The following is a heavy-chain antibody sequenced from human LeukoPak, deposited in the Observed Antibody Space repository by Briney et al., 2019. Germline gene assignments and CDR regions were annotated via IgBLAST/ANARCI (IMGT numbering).Heavy chain of an antibody. D-gene: IGHD3-10*01. CDR2: ISYDGSNK. CDR3: ARDTRGEVTR. Sequence: PGGSLRLSCAASGFTFSSYGMHWVRQAPGKGLEWVAVISYDGSNKYYADSVKGRFTISRDNSKNTLYLQMNSLRAEDTAVYYCARDTRGEVTRWGQGTLVTVSS. CDR1: GFTFSSYG. V-gene: IGHV3-30*03. J-gene: IGHJ4*02.